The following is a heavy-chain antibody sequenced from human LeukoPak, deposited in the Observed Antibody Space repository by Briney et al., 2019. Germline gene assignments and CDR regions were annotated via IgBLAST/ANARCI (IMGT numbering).Heavy chain of an antibody. CDR3: ARDSTNFDY. V-gene: IGHV3-21*01. CDR1: GFTFSNYW. CDR2: ISSSSKYI. D-gene: IGHD5-24*01. J-gene: IGHJ4*02. Sequence: PGGSLRLSCAASGFTFSNYWMSWVRQAPGKGLEWVSSISSSSKYIYYTDSMKGRFTISRDNAKNSLYLQMNSLRAEDTAVYYCARDSTNFDYWGQGTLVTVSS.